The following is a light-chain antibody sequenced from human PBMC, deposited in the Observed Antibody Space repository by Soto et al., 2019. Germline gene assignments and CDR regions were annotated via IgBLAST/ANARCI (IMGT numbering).Light chain of an antibody. CDR2: EVR. V-gene: IGLV2-14*01. CDR1: IRDVGSYNL. Sequence: QSVLTQPASVSGSPGQSITIACTGTIRDVGSYNLVPWYQQRPGEAPKLIISEVRNRPSGISYRFTGSKSGNTASLTISGLQTEDEADYYCSSYTTTSTLVFGGGTKLTVL. J-gene: IGLJ3*02. CDR3: SSYTTTSTLV.